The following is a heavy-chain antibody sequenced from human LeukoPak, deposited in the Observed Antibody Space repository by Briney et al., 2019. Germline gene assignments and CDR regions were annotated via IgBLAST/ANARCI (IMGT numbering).Heavy chain of an antibody. V-gene: IGHV3-21*04. Sequence: PGGSLRLSCAASGFTFSSYTMHWIRQAPGKGLEWVSSISGSNSYIFYADSVKGRFTVSRDNAKDSLYLQMNSLRAEDTAVYYCARAGGDGYNYDAFDIWGQGTMVTVSS. CDR1: GFTFSSYT. CDR2: ISGSNSYI. D-gene: IGHD5-24*01. CDR3: ARAGGDGYNYDAFDI. J-gene: IGHJ3*02.